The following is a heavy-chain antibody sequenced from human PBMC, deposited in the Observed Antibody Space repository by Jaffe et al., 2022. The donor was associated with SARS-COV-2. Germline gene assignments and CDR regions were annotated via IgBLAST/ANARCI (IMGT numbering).Heavy chain of an antibody. Sequence: QVQLQQWGAGLLKPSETLSLTCAVYGGSFSGYYWSWIRQPPGKGLEWIGEINHSGSTNYNPSLKSRVTISVDTSKNQFSLKLSSVTAADTAVYYCARGKRLLGLNWFDPWGQGTLVTVSS. J-gene: IGHJ5*02. CDR2: INHSGST. CDR3: ARGKRLLGLNWFDP. CDR1: GGSFSGYY. D-gene: IGHD3-22*01. V-gene: IGHV4-34*01.